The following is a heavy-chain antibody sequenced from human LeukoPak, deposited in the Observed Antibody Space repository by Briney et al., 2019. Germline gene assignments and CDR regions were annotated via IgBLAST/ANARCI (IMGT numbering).Heavy chain of an antibody. D-gene: IGHD2-15*01. V-gene: IGHV3-7*03. J-gene: IGHJ4*02. CDR2: IKQDGSEK. CDR1: GFTFSSYW. CDR3: ARVIVVVVPAISYFDY. Sequence: GGSRRLSCAASGFTFSSYWMIWVRQAPGKGLEWVANIKQDGSEKYYVDSVKGRFTISRDNAKNSLYLQMNSLRAEDTAVYYCARVIVVVVPAISYFDYWGQGTLVTVSS.